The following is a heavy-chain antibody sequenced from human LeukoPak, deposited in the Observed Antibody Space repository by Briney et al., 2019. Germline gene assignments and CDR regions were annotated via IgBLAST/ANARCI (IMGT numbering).Heavy chain of an antibody. CDR3: ARGWRYYGSGSYYTTSRLTEYFQH. Sequence: SETLSLTCAVYGGSFSGYYWSWIRQPPGKGLEWIGEINHSGSTTYNPSLKSRVTISVDTSKNQFSLKLSSVTAADTAVYYCARGWRYYGSGSYYTTSRLTEYFQHWGQGTLVTVSS. CDR2: INHSGST. CDR1: GGSFSGYY. D-gene: IGHD3-10*01. J-gene: IGHJ1*01. V-gene: IGHV4-34*01.